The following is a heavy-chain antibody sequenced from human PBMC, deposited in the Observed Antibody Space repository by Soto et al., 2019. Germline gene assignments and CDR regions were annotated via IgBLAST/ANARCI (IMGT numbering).Heavy chain of an antibody. V-gene: IGHV3-30-3*01. Sequence: QVQLVESGGGVVQPGRSLRLSCAASGFTFSSYAMHWVRQAPGKGLEWVAVISYDGSNKYYADSVKGRFTISRDNSKNTLYLQVNSLRAEDTAVYYCARDWASTYSFDYWGQGTLVTVSS. D-gene: IGHD3-16*01. CDR2: ISYDGSNK. CDR1: GFTFSSYA. J-gene: IGHJ4*02. CDR3: ARDWASTYSFDY.